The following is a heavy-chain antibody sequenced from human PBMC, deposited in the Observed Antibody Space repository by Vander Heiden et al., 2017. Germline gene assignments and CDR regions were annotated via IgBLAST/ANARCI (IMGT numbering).Heavy chain of an antibody. Sequence: EVQLLESGGGLVQPGGSLRLSCAASGFTFSSYAMSWVRQAPGKGLEWVSAISGSGGSTYYADSVKGRVTISRDNSKNTLYLQMNSLRAEETAVYYCAKDIDYYDSSGYFLLIDYWGQGTLVTVSS. CDR2: ISGSGGST. CDR1: GFTFSSYA. CDR3: AKDIDYYDSSGYFLLIDY. D-gene: IGHD3-22*01. J-gene: IGHJ4*02. V-gene: IGHV3-23*01.